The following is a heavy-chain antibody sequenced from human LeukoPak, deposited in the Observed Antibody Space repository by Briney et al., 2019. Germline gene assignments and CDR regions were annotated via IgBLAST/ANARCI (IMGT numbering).Heavy chain of an antibody. CDR1: GGSISSSNW. V-gene: IGHV4-4*02. CDR2: IYHSGST. D-gene: IGHD4-17*01. CDR3: ARTRHDYGEYHPYY. Sequence: SETLSLTCAVSGGSISSSNWWSWVRQHPGKGLEWIGEIYHSGSTNYNPSLKSRVTISVDKSKNQFSLKLSSVTAADTAVYYCARTRHDYGEYHPYYWGQGTLVTVSS. J-gene: IGHJ4*02.